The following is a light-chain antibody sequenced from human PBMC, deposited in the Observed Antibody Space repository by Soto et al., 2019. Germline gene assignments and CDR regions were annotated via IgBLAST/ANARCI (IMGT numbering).Light chain of an antibody. CDR3: QQYHNWPPLT. V-gene: IGKV3D-15*01. CDR2: GAS. Sequence: ETLMTQSPATLSASPGERVTRSCRASQNINFNLAWYQQKPGQAPRVLIYGASSRASGIPDRFSGSGSGTDFTLTISRLEHDDFAFYYCQQYHNWPPLTFGGGTRVEIK. CDR1: QNINFN. J-gene: IGKJ4*01.